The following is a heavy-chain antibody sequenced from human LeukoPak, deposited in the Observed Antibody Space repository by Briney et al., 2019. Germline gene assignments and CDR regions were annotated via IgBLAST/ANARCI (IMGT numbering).Heavy chain of an antibody. CDR2: IKQDGSKK. D-gene: IGHD5-18*01. J-gene: IGHJ4*02. CDR3: AKDIGYSYGYGFDY. CDR1: GFPFSSYW. V-gene: IGHV3-7*03. Sequence: PGGSLRLSCVASGFPFSSYWMTWVRQAPGKGLEWVANIKQDGSKKSYVDSVKGRFTISRDNAKNSLYLQMNSLRAEDTALYYCAKDIGYSYGYGFDYWGQGTLVTVSS.